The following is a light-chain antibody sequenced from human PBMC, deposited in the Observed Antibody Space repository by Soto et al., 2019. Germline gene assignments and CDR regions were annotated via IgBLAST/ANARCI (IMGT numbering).Light chain of an antibody. CDR2: QDS. CDR3: QAWDSSTGGV. J-gene: IGLJ1*01. CDR1: KLGDEY. V-gene: IGLV3-1*01. Sequence: SYELTQPPSVSVSPGQTASITCSGDKLGDEYACWYQQKPGQSPVLVIYQDSKRPSGIPERFSGSNSGNTATLTISGTQAMDEADYYCQAWDSSTGGVFGTGTKVTVL.